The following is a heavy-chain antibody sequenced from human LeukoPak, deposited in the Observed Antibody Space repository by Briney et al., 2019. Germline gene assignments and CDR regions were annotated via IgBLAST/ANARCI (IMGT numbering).Heavy chain of an antibody. CDR3: ARRERGYYESSGYYNHEYFQH. V-gene: IGHV4-39*01. D-gene: IGHD3-22*01. Sequence: SETLSLTCTLSGGSISSSTYYWGWIRQPPGKGLEWIGSIYYSGSTYSNPSLKSRVTISVDTSKNQFSLKLSSVTAADTAVYYCARRERGYYESSGYYNHEYFQHWGQGTLVTVSS. CDR2: IYYSGST. CDR1: GGSISSSTYY. J-gene: IGHJ1*01.